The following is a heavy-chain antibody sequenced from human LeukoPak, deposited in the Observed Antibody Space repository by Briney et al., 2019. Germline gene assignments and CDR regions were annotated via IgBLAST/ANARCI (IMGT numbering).Heavy chain of an antibody. CDR1: GFTFSSYA. Sequence: GGSLRLSCAASGFTFSSYAMNWVRQAPGKGLEWVSSISGSGGSTYYADSVKGRFTISRDNSKNTLYLQMDSLRAEDTALYYCAKGRSGTYSPTWDYWGQGTLVTVSS. CDR3: AKGRSGTYSPTWDY. D-gene: IGHD1-26*01. V-gene: IGHV3-23*01. J-gene: IGHJ4*02. CDR2: ISGSGGST.